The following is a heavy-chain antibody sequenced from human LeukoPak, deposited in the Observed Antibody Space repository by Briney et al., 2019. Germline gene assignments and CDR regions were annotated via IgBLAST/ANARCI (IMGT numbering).Heavy chain of an antibody. CDR3: AKDTRYYASSGYYVFDY. CDR1: GSTFSDYG. V-gene: IGHV3-30*18. CDR2: ISYDGSNK. D-gene: IGHD3-22*01. J-gene: IGHJ4*02. Sequence: GRSLRLSCAASGSTFSDYGMHWVRQAPGKGLEWVAVISYDGSNKHYVDSVKGRFTVSRDNSQKTLYLQMNGLRAEDTAVYYCAKDTRYYASSGYYVFDYWGQGTLVTVSS.